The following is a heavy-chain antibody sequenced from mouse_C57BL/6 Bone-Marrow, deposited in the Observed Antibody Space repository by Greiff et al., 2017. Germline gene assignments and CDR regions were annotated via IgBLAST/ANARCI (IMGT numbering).Heavy chain of an antibody. J-gene: IGHJ2*01. Sequence: QVQLQQSGAELVKPGASVKISCKASGYAFSSYWMNWVKQRPAKGLEWIGQIYPGDGDTNYNGKFKGKATLTADKSSSTAYMQLSSLTSEDSAVYFCARRDCYGSSFFDYWGQGTTLTVSS. V-gene: IGHV1-80*01. D-gene: IGHD1-1*01. CDR1: GYAFSSYW. CDR3: ARRDCYGSSFFDY. CDR2: IYPGDGDT.